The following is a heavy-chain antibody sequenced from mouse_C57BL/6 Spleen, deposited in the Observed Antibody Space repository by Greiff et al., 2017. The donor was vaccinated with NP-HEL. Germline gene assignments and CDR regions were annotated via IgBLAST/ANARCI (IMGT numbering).Heavy chain of an antibody. CDR1: GFTFSSYT. Sequence: EVMLVESGGGLVKPGGSLKLSCAASGFTFSSYTMSWVRQTPEKRLEWVATISGGGGNTYYPDSVKGRFTISRDNANNTMYLQMSSMMSEDTALYYCARRDLGGYYYAMDDSGQGLSVT. V-gene: IGHV5-9*01. D-gene: IGHD3-3*01. J-gene: IGHJ4*01. CDR3: ARRDLGGYYYAMDD. CDR2: ISGGGGNT.